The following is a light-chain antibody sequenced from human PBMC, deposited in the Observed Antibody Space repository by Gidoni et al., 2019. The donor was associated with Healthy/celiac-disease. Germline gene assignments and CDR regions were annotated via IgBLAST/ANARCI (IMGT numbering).Light chain of an antibody. CDR1: SSDVGGYNY. Sequence: QSALTQPASVSGSPGQSITIPCTGTSSDVGGYNYGPWYQQHPGKAPKLMIYDVSNRPSGVSNRFSGSKSGNTASLTISGLQAEDEADYYCSSYTSSSTLGVFGTGTKVTVL. J-gene: IGLJ1*01. CDR3: SSYTSSSTLGV. CDR2: DVS. V-gene: IGLV2-14*01.